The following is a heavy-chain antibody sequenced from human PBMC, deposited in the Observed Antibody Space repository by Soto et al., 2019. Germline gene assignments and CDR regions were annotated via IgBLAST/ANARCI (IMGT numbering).Heavy chain of an antibody. J-gene: IGHJ5*01. V-gene: IGHV3-23*01. Sequence: EVQLLESGGGLVQPGGSLRLSCAASGVTFSSFAMSWVRQAPGKGLEWVSSISGSGGRIDYADSVKGRFTIARDNSKNTLFLQMNSLRAEDTAVYSCAKGHGDWGGNCLNSWGQGTLVTVSS. CDR2: ISGSGGRI. D-gene: IGHD4-17*01. CDR3: AKGHGDWGGNCLNS. CDR1: GVTFSSFA.